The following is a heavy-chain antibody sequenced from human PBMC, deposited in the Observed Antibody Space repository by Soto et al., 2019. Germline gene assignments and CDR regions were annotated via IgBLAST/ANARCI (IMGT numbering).Heavy chain of an antibody. V-gene: IGHV3-21*01. Sequence: GGSLRLSCAASGFTFNSYSMNWVRQAPGKGLEWVSSMSRSSRYRYYADSVKGRFTISRDNAKNSVYLQMNSLRAEDTAVYYCARDGGVAATLANYFDYWGQGTLVTVSS. CDR3: ARDGGVAATLANYFDY. J-gene: IGHJ4*02. CDR2: MSRSSRYR. D-gene: IGHD2-15*01. CDR1: GFTFNSYS.